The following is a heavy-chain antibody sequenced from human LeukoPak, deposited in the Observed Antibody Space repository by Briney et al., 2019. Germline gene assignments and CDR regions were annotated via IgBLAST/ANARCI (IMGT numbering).Heavy chain of an antibody. CDR1: GFTFSNAW. J-gene: IGHJ4*02. D-gene: IGHD5-18*01. V-gene: IGHV3-15*01. CDR2: IKSKTDGGTT. CDR3: TTISKLKGYSFDY. Sequence: GGSLRLSCGASGFTFSNAWMSWVRQAPEKGLEWVGCIKSKTDGGTTDYAAPVKGRFTISRDDSKNTLYLQMNSLKTEDTAVYYCTTISKLKGYSFDYWGQGTLVTVSS.